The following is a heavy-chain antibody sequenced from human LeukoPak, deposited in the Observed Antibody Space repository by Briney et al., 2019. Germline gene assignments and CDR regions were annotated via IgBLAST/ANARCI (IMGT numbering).Heavy chain of an antibody. CDR1: GGSISSSSYY. CDR3: ARVVAAAAPAYFDY. D-gene: IGHD6-13*01. J-gene: IGHJ4*02. Sequence: SETLSLTCTVSGGSISSSSYYWGWIRQPPGKGLEWIGSIYYSGSTYYNPSVKSRVTISVDTSQNQFSLKLSSVTAADTAVYYCARVVAAAAPAYFDYWGQGTLVTVSS. V-gene: IGHV4-39*07. CDR2: IYYSGST.